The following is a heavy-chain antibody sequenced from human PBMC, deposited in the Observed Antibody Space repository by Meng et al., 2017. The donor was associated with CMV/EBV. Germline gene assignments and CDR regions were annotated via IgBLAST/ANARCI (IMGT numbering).Heavy chain of an antibody. Sequence: GESLKISCAASGFTFSSYAMSWVRQAPGKGLEWVSAISGSGGSTYYADSVKGRFTISRDNSKNTLYPQMNSLRAEDTAVYYCLPRPAANAEYFQHWGQGTLVTVSS. J-gene: IGHJ1*01. V-gene: IGHV3-23*01. D-gene: IGHD2-2*01. CDR3: LPRPAANAEYFQH. CDR1: GFTFSSYA. CDR2: ISGSGGST.